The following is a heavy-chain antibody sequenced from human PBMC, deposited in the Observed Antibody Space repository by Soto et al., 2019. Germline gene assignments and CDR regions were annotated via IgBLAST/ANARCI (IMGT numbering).Heavy chain of an antibody. D-gene: IGHD6-19*01. CDR3: ARRAVFDS. J-gene: IGHJ4*02. CDR1: GFTFRGSA. Sequence: EVQLLESGGGLVQPGGSLRLSCAASGFTFRGSAMSWVRQPPGKGLEWVSTITSDGAPYYADSVKGRFTISRDNSKSTLYLQMNSLSVEDTAVYYCARRAVFDSWGQGTLVTVSS. V-gene: IGHV3-23*01. CDR2: ITSDGAP.